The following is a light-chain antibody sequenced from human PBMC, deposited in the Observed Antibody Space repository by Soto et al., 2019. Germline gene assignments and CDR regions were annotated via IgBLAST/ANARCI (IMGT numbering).Light chain of an antibody. CDR3: QQSYSIPWT. V-gene: IGKV1-39*01. J-gene: IGKJ1*01. Sequence: DIQMTQSPSSLSASVGARVTITCRASQSISSYLNWYQQKPGKAPKLLIYAASSLQSGVPSRFSGSGSGTDFTLTISSLQPEDFATYYYQQSYSIPWTFGQGTKVEIK. CDR1: QSISSY. CDR2: AAS.